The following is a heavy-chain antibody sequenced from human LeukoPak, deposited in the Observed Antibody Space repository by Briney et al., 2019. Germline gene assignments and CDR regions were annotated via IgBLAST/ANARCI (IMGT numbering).Heavy chain of an antibody. CDR3: ARMGILGGAFDI. V-gene: IGHV3-23*01. CDR1: GFTFSSYA. D-gene: IGHD3-10*01. J-gene: IGHJ3*02. Sequence: GGSLRLSCAASGFTFSSYAMSWVRQAPGKGLEWVSAISGSGGSTYYADSVKGRFTISRDNSKNTLYLQMNSLRAEDTAVYYCARMGILGGAFDIWGQGTMVTVSS. CDR2: ISGSGGST.